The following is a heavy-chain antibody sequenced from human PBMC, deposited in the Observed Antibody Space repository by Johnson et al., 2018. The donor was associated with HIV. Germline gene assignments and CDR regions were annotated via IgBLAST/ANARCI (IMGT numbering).Heavy chain of an antibody. D-gene: IGHD6-19*01. J-gene: IGHJ3*02. CDR2: ISYDGSNK. CDR1: GFTFGDYA. CDR3: AREGAVAGLGDAFDI. V-gene: IGHV3-30*04. Sequence: VQLVESGGGLVQPGRSLRLSCTASGFTFGDYAMSWVRQAPGKGLEWVAVISYDGSNKYYADSVKGRFTISRDNSKNTLYLQMNSLRAEDTAVYYCAREGAVAGLGDAFDIWGQGTMVTVSS.